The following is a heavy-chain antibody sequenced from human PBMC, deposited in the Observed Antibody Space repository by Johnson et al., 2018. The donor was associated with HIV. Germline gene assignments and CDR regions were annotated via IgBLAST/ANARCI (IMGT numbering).Heavy chain of an antibody. Sequence: VQLVESGGGLVKPGGSLRVSCAASGFTFSNAWMSWVRQAPGKGLEWVGRIKSKTDGGTTDYAAPVKGRFTISRDDSKNTLYLQMNSLKTEDTAVYYCTTAKWLLGAFDIWCQGTRVTVAP. CDR1: GFTFSNAW. D-gene: IGHD3-22*01. V-gene: IGHV3-15*01. CDR2: IKSKTDGGTT. J-gene: IGHJ3*02. CDR3: TTAKWLLGAFDI.